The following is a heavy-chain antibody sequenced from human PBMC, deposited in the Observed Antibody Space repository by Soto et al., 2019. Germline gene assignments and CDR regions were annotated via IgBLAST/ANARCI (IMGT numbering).Heavy chain of an antibody. Sequence: VQLVESGGGVVQPGRSLRLSCAASGFTFSDDAMHWVRQAPGKGLEWVAVVSHGGRNTHYADSVKGRFTISRDSSKDTVSLEMTSLRAEDTAVYYCAKGGRQWLVTSDFNYWGQGALVTVSS. V-gene: IGHV3-30*18. CDR1: GFTFSDDA. J-gene: IGHJ4*02. D-gene: IGHD6-19*01. CDR3: AKGGRQWLVTSDFNY. CDR2: VSHGGRNT.